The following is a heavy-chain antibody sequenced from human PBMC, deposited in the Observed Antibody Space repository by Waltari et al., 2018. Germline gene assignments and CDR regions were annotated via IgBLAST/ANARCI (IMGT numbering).Heavy chain of an antibody. CDR2: AFFGSKWYY. CDR3: VRGTLKPQHLIV. V-gene: IGHV6-1*01. J-gene: IGHJ4*02. CDR1: GDRVPRNDVA. D-gene: IGHD3-16*02. Sequence: QEELPQSGRGLVKPSEPLPVTCVLPGDRVPRNDVAWNWIRQSPLRGFEWLGRAFFGSKWYYDYAVAVKGRIDMNVDTSKNHFSLQLTSATPEDTAVYYCVRGTLKPQHLIVWGQGTPVTVSS.